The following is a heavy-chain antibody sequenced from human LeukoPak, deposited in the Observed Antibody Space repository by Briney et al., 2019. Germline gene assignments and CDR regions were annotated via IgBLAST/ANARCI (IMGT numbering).Heavy chain of an antibody. CDR1: GFTFTSYS. V-gene: IGHV3-30*18. CDR2: ISYDGSNK. J-gene: IGHJ5*02. Sequence: GGSLRLSCSASGFTFTSYSMNWVRQAPGKGLEWVAVISYDGSNKYYADSVKGRFTISRDNSKNTLYLQMNSLRAEDTAVYYCAKDYYSSSWGYNWFDPWGQGTLVTVSS. D-gene: IGHD6-13*01. CDR3: AKDYYSSSWGYNWFDP.